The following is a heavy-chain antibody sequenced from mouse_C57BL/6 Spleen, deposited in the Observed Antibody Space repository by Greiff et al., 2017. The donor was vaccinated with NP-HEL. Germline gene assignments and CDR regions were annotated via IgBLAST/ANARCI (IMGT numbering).Heavy chain of an antibody. Sequence: QVQLQQPGAELVMPGASVKLSCKASGYTFTSYWMHWVKQRPGQGLEWIGEIDPSDSYTNYNQKFKGKSTLTVDKSSSTAYMQLSSLTSEDSAVYYCASGGIDFFDYWGQGTTLTVSS. V-gene: IGHV1-69*01. J-gene: IGHJ2*01. CDR3: ASGGIDFFDY. CDR1: GYTFTSYW. D-gene: IGHD2-4*01. CDR2: IDPSDSYT.